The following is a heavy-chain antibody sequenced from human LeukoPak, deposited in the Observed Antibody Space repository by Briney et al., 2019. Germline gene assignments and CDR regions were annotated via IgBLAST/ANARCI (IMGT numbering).Heavy chain of an antibody. CDR2: ISSNGGSK. CDR1: GFTFRSYS. V-gene: IGHV3-64D*09. Sequence: GGALRLSCSASGFTFRSYSMHLVRQAPGKGLEYGSAISSNGGSKYYADSVQGRFTISRDNSKNTLYLQMRSLRAEDTAVYYCVKGGRWVGATVWSDIWGQGTMVTVSS. CDR3: VKGGRWVGATVWSDI. D-gene: IGHD1-26*01. J-gene: IGHJ3*02.